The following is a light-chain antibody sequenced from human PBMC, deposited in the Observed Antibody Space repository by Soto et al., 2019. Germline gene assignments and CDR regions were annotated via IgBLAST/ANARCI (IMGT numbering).Light chain of an antibody. J-gene: IGKJ4*01. CDR1: QDINNY. V-gene: IGKV1-27*01. Sequence: DIKMTQSPSSLSASVGDRVTITCRASQDINNYLAWYQQSPGKVPKLLVYAASTLHSGVPSRFSGGGSGTDFTLTISSLQPEDVATYYCQKYNSAPLTFGGGTKVDIK. CDR2: AAS. CDR3: QKYNSAPLT.